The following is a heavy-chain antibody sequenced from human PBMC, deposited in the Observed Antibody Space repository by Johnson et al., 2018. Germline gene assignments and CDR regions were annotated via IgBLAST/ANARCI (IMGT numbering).Heavy chain of an antibody. CDR3: AREVRGATYGMGV. CDR2: MYYSGSS. CDR1: GGSISSYC. D-gene: IGHD3-10*01. J-gene: IGHJ6*02. Sequence: QVQLQESGPGLVKPSETLSLICTVSGGSISSYCWSWIRQPPGKGLEWLGYMYYSGSSNYNPSLKSRVTISVDTSKSQFSRKLTSGTAAAPAVYYCAREVRGATYGMGVWGQGTTVTVSS. V-gene: IGHV4-59*01.